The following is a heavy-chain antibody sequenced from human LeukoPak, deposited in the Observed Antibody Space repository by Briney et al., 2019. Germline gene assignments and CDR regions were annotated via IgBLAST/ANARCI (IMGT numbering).Heavy chain of an antibody. V-gene: IGHV3-11*06. D-gene: IGHD2-15*01. J-gene: IGHJ1*01. Sequence: GGSLRLSCAASGFTYSDYYMSWIRQAPGKGLEWVSCISTSSSYTNYADSVKGRFTISRDNAKNSLYLQMNSLRAEDTAVYYCASRYCSGGRCPRYYQHWGQGTLVTVSS. CDR3: ASRYCSGGRCPRYYQH. CDR2: ISTSSSYT. CDR1: GFTYSDYY.